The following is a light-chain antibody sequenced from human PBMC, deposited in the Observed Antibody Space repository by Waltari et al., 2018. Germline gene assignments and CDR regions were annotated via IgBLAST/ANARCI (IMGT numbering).Light chain of an antibody. CDR1: QRVSSS. CDR2: DAS. CDR3: QQRSNWPPSIS. Sequence: EIVLTQSPATLSLSPGERAPLSCRASQRVSSSLAWYQQKPGQAPRLLIYDASKRATGIPARFSGSGSGTDFTLTISSLEPEDFAVYYCQQRSNWPPSISFGQGTRLESK. V-gene: IGKV3-11*01. J-gene: IGKJ5*01.